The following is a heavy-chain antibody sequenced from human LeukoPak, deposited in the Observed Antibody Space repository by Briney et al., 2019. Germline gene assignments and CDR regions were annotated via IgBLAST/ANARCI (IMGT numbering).Heavy chain of an antibody. Sequence: GGSLRLSCAASGSSFSAFWMSWVRQGPGKGLEWVATINPDGSQQYYVDSVRGRFTLSRDNAKDSLYLQMNSLSADDTAVYFCVRLFGGVTTFDYWGQGTLVTVSS. CDR3: VRLFGGVTTFDY. V-gene: IGHV3-7*01. J-gene: IGHJ4*02. CDR2: INPDGSQQ. D-gene: IGHD4-17*01. CDR1: GSSFSAFW.